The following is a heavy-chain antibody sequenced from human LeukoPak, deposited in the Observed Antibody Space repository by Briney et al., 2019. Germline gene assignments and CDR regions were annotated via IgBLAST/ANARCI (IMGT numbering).Heavy chain of an antibody. CDR1: GGSISSSNW. V-gene: IGHV4-4*02. J-gene: IGHJ5*02. D-gene: IGHD3-10*01. CDR2: IYHSGST. CDR3: ARTAWDYYGSGSRNWFDP. Sequence: SETLSLTCAVSGGSISSSNWWSWVRQPPGKGLEWIGEIYHSGSTNYNPPLKSRVTISVDKSKNQFSLKLSSVTAADTAVYYCARTAWDYYGSGSRNWFDPWGQGTLVTVSS.